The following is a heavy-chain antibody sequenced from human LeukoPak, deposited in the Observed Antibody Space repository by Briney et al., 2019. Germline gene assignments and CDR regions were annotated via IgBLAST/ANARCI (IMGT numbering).Heavy chain of an antibody. D-gene: IGHD3-22*01. Sequence: SETLSLTCTVSGGSISSSSYYWGWIRQPPGKGLEWIGSIYYSGSTYYNPSLKSRVTISVDTSKNQFSLKLSSVTAADTAVYYCARDSGRRITMIVVRGNWFDPWGQGTLVTVSS. CDR1: GGSISSSSYY. J-gene: IGHJ5*02. V-gene: IGHV4-39*07. CDR3: ARDSGRRITMIVVRGNWFDP. CDR2: IYYSGST.